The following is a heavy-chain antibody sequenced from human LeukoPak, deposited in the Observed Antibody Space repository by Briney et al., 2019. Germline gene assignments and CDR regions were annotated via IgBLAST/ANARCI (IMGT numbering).Heavy chain of an antibody. D-gene: IGHD2/OR15-2a*01. CDR3: ARHAFGRRYNWFDP. CDR1: GGSMRSYY. CDR2: MYYSGGT. V-gene: IGHV4-59*08. Sequence: SETLSLTCTVSGGSMRSYYWSWIRQPPGKGLEWIGYMYYSGGTNYNPSLKSRVTISVDTSKNQFSLKLSSVTAADTAVYYCARHAFGRRYNWFDPWGQGTLVTVSS. J-gene: IGHJ5*02.